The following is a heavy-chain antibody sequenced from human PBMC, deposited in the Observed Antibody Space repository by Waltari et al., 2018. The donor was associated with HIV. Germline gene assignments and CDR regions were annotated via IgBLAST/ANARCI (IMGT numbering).Heavy chain of an antibody. J-gene: IGHJ4*02. CDR2: IYYGGST. CDR1: GGSISSSSSY. Sequence: QLQLQESGPGLVQPSETLYLPCTVSGGSISSSSSYWGWIRQPPGKGLEWIGSIYYGGSTYYNPSLKSRVTISVDTSKNQFSLKLSSVTAADTAVYYCARAVQGYCSGGSCENYFDYWGQGTLVTVSS. CDR3: ARAVQGYCSGGSCENYFDY. D-gene: IGHD2-15*01. V-gene: IGHV4-39*01.